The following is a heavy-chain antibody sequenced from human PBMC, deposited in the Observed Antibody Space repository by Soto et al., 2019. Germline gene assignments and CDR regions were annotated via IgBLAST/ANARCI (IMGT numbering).Heavy chain of an antibody. D-gene: IGHD3-16*01. J-gene: IGHJ4*02. Sequence: QVQLVESGGGLVQPGRSLSLSCAASGFTFSSYAMHWVRQAPGKGLEWVALIWSDGSKQHYADSVKGRFTISRDNSRNTLYLQMNSLRAEDTAVYYGAGLAYYFVHWGQGSLVTVSS. V-gene: IGHV3-33*01. CDR1: GFTFSSYA. CDR2: IWSDGSKQ. CDR3: AGLAYYFVH.